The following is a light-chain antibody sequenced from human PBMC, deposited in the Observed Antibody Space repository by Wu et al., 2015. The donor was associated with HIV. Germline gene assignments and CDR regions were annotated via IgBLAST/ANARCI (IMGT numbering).Light chain of an antibody. CDR1: QSVSSNY. V-gene: IGKV3-20*01. CDR3: QQYGGSPRT. Sequence: EIVLTQSPGTLPLSPGERATLSCRASQSVSSNYLVWYQQKSGQAPRLLIYDASSRATGIPDRFSGSGSGTDFTLTISRLEPEDFAVYYCQQYGGSPRTFGQGTKVE. CDR2: DAS. J-gene: IGKJ1*01.